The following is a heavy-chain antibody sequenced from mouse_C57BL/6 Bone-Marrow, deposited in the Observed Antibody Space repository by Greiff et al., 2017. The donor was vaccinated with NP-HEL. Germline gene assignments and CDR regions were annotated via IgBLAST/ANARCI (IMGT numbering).Heavy chain of an antibody. CDR1: GYTFTSYW. CDR3: ARWGVVAPYWYFDV. J-gene: IGHJ1*03. V-gene: IGHV1-50*01. CDR2: IDPSDSYT. Sequence: QVQLQQPGAELVKPGASVKLSCKASGYTFTSYWMQWVKQRPGQGLEWIGAIDPSDSYTNYNQKFKGKATLTVDTSSSTAYMQLSSLTSEDSAVYYCARWGVVAPYWYFDVWGTGTTVTVSS. D-gene: IGHD1-1*01.